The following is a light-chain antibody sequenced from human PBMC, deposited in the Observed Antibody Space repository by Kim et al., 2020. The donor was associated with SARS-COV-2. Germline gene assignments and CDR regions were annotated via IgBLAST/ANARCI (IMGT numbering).Light chain of an antibody. CDR1: QSVSNTY. Sequence: SPGERATLSCRASQSVSNTYLAWYQQKPDQTPRLLIYGASSRATGIPDRFSGSGSGTDFTLTISRLEPEDFAVYYCQQYGSSPFTFGPGTKVDIK. CDR3: QQYGSSPFT. CDR2: GAS. J-gene: IGKJ3*01. V-gene: IGKV3-20*01.